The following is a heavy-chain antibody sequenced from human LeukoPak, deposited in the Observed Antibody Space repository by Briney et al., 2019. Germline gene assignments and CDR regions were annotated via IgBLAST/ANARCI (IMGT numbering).Heavy chain of an antibody. Sequence: PSETLSLTCTVSGGSISSGDYYWSWIRRPPGKGLEWIGYIYYSGSTYYNPSLKSRVTISVDTSKNQFSLKLSSVTAADTAVYYCAGYCSSTSCHPLYYFDYWGQGTLVTVSS. J-gene: IGHJ4*02. CDR3: AGYCSSTSCHPLYYFDY. V-gene: IGHV4-30-4*08. CDR2: IYYSGST. D-gene: IGHD2-2*01. CDR1: GGSISSGDYY.